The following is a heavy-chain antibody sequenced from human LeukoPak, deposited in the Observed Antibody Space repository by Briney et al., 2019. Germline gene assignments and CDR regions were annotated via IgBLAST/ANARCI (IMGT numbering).Heavy chain of an antibody. Sequence: NSSETLSLTCAVYGGSFSGYYWSWIRQPPGKGLEWIGYIYYSGSTNYNPSLKSRVTISVDTSKNQFSLKLSSVTAADTAVYYCAREGSRYYFDYWGQGTLVTVSS. D-gene: IGHD2-15*01. J-gene: IGHJ4*02. CDR2: IYYSGST. CDR1: GGSFSGYY. V-gene: IGHV4-59*01. CDR3: AREGSRYYFDY.